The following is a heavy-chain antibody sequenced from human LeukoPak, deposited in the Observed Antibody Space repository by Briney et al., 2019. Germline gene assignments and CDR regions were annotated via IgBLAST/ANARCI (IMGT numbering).Heavy chain of an antibody. V-gene: IGHV4-38-2*01. J-gene: IGHJ1*01. CDR1: GYSISSGYF. Sequence: KSSETLSLTCAVSGYSISSGYFWGWIRRPPGKGLEWIGTIYHSGSTNYNPSLRSRVTISVDTSKNQFSLKLSSVTAADTAVYYCARLSCSGGSCYSGVEYFLHWGQGTLVTVSS. CDR2: IYHSGST. D-gene: IGHD2-15*01. CDR3: ARLSCSGGSCYSGVEYFLH.